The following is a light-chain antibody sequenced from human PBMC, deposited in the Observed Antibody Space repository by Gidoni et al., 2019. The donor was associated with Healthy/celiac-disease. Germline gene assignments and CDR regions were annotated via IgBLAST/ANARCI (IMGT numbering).Light chain of an antibody. V-gene: IGLV3-21*02. J-gene: IGLJ3*02. CDR1: NSGSKS. CDR3: QVWDSSSDHWV. Sequence: SYVLTQPPSVVGAPGQTARVTCGGNNSGSKSVHWYPQQPGQAPVLVVYDDSYRPSGIPERFSGSNSWNTATLTISRVEAGDEADYYCQVWDSSSDHWVFGGGTKLTVL. CDR2: DDS.